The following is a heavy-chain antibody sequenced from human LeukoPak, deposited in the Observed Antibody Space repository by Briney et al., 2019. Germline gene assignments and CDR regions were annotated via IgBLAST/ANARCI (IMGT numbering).Heavy chain of an antibody. D-gene: IGHD1-26*01. CDR1: GFTFSGHS. V-gene: IGHV3-21*01. J-gene: IGHJ4*02. CDR3: ARDGSPNYGYYAFFDN. CDR2: STSTATHT. Sequence: PGGSLRLSCATSGFTFSGHSMSWVRQAPGKGLEWVSSSTSTATHTYYADSVKGRFTISRDNANNSLILHTSSLTVADTGIYYCARDGSPNYGYYAFFDNWGQGTLVTVSS.